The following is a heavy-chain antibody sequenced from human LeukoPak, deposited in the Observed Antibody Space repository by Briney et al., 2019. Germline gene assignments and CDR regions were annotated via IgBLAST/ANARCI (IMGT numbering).Heavy chain of an antibody. CDR1: GLTFNNYA. V-gene: IGHV3-23*01. CDR3: AKGLLITILGSLDY. Sequence: GGSLRLSCAASGLTFNNYAMSWVRQAPGKGLEWVSGITGSGRTTYYADSVKGRFTISRDNSKNSLYLQISSLRAEDTAVYYCAKGLLITILGSLDYWGQGTLVTVSS. CDR2: ITGSGRTT. J-gene: IGHJ4*02. D-gene: IGHD3-3*01.